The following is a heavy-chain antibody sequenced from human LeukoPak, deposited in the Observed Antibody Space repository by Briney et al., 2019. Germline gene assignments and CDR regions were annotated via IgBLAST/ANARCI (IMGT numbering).Heavy chain of an antibody. J-gene: IGHJ4*02. V-gene: IGHV3-30-3*01. Sequence: GKSLRLSCAASGFTFSTFAMHWVRQAPGKGLEWVAFTSFDESNKFYADSVEGRFTISRDNSKKTLFLQMDNLRVDDTAMYYCAVVAGRFLPDYWGQGTLVTDSS. CDR3: AVVAGRFLPDY. CDR2: TSFDESNK. CDR1: GFTFSTFA. D-gene: IGHD6-19*01.